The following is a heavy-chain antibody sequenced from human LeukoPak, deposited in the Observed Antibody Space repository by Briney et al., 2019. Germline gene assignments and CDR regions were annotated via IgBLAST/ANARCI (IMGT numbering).Heavy chain of an antibody. Sequence: SETLSLTCAVYGGSFSAYYWSWIRQPPGKGLAWIGEINHSGSTNYNPSLKSRVTISVDTSKNQFSLKLTSVTAADTAVYYCARGPHLVRHYMDVWGKGTTVIVSS. CDR2: INHSGST. J-gene: IGHJ6*03. V-gene: IGHV4-34*01. CDR1: GGSFSAYY. D-gene: IGHD2-2*01. CDR3: ARGPHLVRHYMDV.